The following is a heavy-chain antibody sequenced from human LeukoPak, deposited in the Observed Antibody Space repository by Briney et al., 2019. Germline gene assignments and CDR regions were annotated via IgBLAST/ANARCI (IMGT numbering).Heavy chain of an antibody. CDR1: GYTFTGYY. CDR2: INPNSGGT. CDR3: ARIGSEYSSSSGSWFDP. V-gene: IGHV1-2*02. J-gene: IGHJ5*02. D-gene: IGHD6-6*01. Sequence: ASVTVSCKASGYTFTGYYMHWVRQAPGQGLEWMGWINPNSGGTDYAQKFQGRVTMTRDTSISTAYMELSRLRPDDTAVYYCARIGSEYSSSSGSWFDPWGQGTLVTVSS.